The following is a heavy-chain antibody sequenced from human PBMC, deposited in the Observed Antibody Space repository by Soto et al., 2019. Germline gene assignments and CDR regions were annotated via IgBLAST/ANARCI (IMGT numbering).Heavy chain of an antibody. D-gene: IGHD4-4*01. CDR2: ISAYNGNT. V-gene: IGHV1-18*01. J-gene: IGHJ5*02. Sequence: ASVKVSCKASGYTFTSYGISWVRQAPGQGLEWMRWISAYNGNTNYAQKLQGRVTMTTDTSTSTAYMELRSLRSDDTAVYYCARAYSNYALTRFDPWGQGTLVTVSS. CDR3: ARAYSNYALTRFDP. CDR1: GYTFTSYG.